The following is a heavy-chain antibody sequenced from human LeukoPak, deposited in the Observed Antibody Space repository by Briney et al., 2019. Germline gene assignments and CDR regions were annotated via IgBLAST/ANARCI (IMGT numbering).Heavy chain of an antibody. J-gene: IGHJ4*02. D-gene: IGHD1-26*01. V-gene: IGHV3-23*01. CDR1: GFTFSSYA. CDR2: ISGSGGST. Sequence: GGSLRLSCAASGFTFSSYAMSWVRQAPGKGLEWVSAISGSGGSTYYADSVKGRFTISRDNSKNTLYLQMDSLRAEDTAVYYCAKETSSGNFVTIDCWGQGTLVTVSS. CDR3: AKETSSGNFVTIDC.